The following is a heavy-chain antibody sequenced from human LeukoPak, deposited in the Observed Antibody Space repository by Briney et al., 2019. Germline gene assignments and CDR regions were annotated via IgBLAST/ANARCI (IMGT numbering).Heavy chain of an antibody. D-gene: IGHD1-26*01. CDR2: AYSGVNA. CDR1: GDSMHSYY. Sequence: SETLSLTCTVSGDSMHSYYWSWIRQSPEKGLEWIGRAYSGVNAYYNPSLQSRVTISVDKSNNEFSLDLASVTAADTALYYCAREKSGTLTRAYYYIDVWGKGITVTVSS. CDR3: AREKSGTLTRAYYYIDV. V-gene: IGHV4-4*07. J-gene: IGHJ6*03.